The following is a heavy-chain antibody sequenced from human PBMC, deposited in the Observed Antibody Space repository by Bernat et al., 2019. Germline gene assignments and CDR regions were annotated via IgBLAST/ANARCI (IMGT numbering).Heavy chain of an antibody. D-gene: IGHD1-26*01. V-gene: IGHV3-9*01. Sequence: EVQLVESGGGLVQPGRSLRLSCAASGFTFDDYAMHWVRQAPGKGLEWVSGISWNSGSIDYADSVKGRFTISRDNAKNSLYLQMNSLRGEDTALYYCGKGHHLSSGSPCDYWGQGIRVTVSS. CDR2: ISWNSGSI. CDR1: GFTFDDYA. CDR3: GKGHHLSSGSPCDY. J-gene: IGHJ4*02.